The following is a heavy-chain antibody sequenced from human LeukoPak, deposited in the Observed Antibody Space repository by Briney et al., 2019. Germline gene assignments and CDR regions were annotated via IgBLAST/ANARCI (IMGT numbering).Heavy chain of an antibody. D-gene: IGHD4/OR15-4a*01. CDR3: AKDKVGATYYFDY. J-gene: IGHJ4*02. V-gene: IGHV3-30*02. Sequence: GGSLRLSCAASGFTFSSYWMSWVRQAPGKGLEWVAFIRYDGSNKYYADSVKGRFTISRDNSKNTLYLQMNSLRAEDTAVYYCAKDKVGATYYFDYWGQGTLVTVSS. CDR1: GFTFSSYW. CDR2: IRYDGSNK.